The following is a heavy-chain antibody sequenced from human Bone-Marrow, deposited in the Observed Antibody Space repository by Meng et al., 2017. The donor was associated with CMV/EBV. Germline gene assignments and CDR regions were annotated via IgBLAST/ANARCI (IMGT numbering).Heavy chain of an antibody. Sequence: HVQLQGSGPGLVNPSETLSLPCTVSGGSISSYYWSWIRQPAGKGLEWIGRIYTSGSTNYNPSLKSRVTMSVDTSKNQFSLKLSSVTAADTAVYYCARGDLAPLDETYYFDYWGQGTLVTVFS. CDR3: ARGDLAPLDETYYFDY. V-gene: IGHV4-4*07. D-gene: IGHD2-21*02. CDR2: IYTSGST. J-gene: IGHJ4*02. CDR1: GGSISSYY.